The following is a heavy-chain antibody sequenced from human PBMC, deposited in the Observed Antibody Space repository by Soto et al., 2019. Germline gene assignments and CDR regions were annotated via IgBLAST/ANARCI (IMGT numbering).Heavy chain of an antibody. CDR2: TYYRSKWYN. CDR3: ARELRSDTATVTLDYYYYMDV. Sequence: SQTLSLTCAISGDSVSSNSAAWNWIRQSPSRGLEWLGRTYYRSKWYNDYAVSVKSRITINPDTSKNQFSLQLNSVTPEDTAVYYCARELRSDTATVTLDYYYYMDVWGKGTTVTVSS. J-gene: IGHJ6*03. D-gene: IGHD5-18*01. V-gene: IGHV6-1*01. CDR1: GDSVSSNSAA.